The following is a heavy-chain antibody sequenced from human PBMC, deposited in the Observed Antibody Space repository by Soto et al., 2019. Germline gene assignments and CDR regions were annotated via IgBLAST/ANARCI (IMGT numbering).Heavy chain of an antibody. CDR2: VSDSVDDT. D-gene: IGHD2-15*01. CDR1: GVIISRDV. J-gene: IGHJ4*02. Sequence: VVSLILSCLASGVIISRDVICWVRQAPVNGLEWVSYVSDSVDDTRYADSVKFRFTISIDNSRNTLYLQMRGLRVEDTDIYYCDKWSHVDYWGQRTMVTVSS. CDR3: DKWSHVDY. V-gene: IGHV3-23*01.